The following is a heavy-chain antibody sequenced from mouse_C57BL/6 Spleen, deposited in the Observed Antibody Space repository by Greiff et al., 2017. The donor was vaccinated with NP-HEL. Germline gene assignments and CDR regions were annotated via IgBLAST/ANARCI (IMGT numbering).Heavy chain of an antibody. D-gene: IGHD2-2*01. J-gene: IGHJ4*01. Sequence: EVQLQQSVAELFRPGASGRLSCAASGFNIKNTYMHWVKQRPEQGLEWIGRSSPANGNIKYAPKFQGKATITADTSSNTAYLQLSSLTSEDTAIYYCALIWLRTVYYAMDYWGQGTSVTVSS. CDR2: SSPANGNI. V-gene: IGHV14-3*01. CDR3: ALIWLRTVYYAMDY. CDR1: GFNIKNTY.